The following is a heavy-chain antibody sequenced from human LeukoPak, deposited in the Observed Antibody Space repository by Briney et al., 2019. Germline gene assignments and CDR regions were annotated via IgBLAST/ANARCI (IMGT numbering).Heavy chain of an antibody. CDR1: GGSFSGYY. CDR3: ARRAIGYCSGGSCYNYFDY. CDR2: INHSGST. J-gene: IGHJ4*02. D-gene: IGHD2-15*01. V-gene: IGHV4-34*01. Sequence: SETLPLTCAVYGGSFSGYYWSWIRQPPGKGLEWIGEINHSGSTNYNPSLKSRVTISVDTSKNQFSLKLSSVTAADTAVYYCARRAIGYCSGGSCYNYFDYWGQGTLVTVSS.